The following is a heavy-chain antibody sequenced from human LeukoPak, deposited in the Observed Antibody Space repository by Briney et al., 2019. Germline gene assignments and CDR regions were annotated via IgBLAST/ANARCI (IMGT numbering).Heavy chain of an antibody. V-gene: IGHV3-33*08. CDR3: ARGSNSGYSIDY. D-gene: IGHD3-22*01. CDR2: IWYDGSNE. J-gene: IGHJ4*02. CDR1: GGSISSYY. Sequence: LSLTCIVSGGSISSYYWNWIRQPPGKGLEWVAVIWYDGSNENYADSVKGRFTISRDNSKNTLYLQMNSLRAEDTAVYFCARGSNSGYSIDYWGQGTLATVSS.